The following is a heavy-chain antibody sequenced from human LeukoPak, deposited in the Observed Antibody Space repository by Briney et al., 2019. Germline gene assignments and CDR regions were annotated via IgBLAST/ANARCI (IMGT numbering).Heavy chain of an antibody. Sequence: GGSLRLSCAASGFTFSSNSMNWVRQAPGKGLEWVSSISTSSSYIYYADSLKGRFTISRDNAKNSLYLQMNSLRAEDTAVYYCTPHGRGDYAPLGGVDYWGQGTLVTVSS. CDR1: GFTFSSNS. D-gene: IGHD4-17*01. CDR2: ISTSSSYI. V-gene: IGHV3-21*03. CDR3: TPHGRGDYAPLGGVDY. J-gene: IGHJ4*02.